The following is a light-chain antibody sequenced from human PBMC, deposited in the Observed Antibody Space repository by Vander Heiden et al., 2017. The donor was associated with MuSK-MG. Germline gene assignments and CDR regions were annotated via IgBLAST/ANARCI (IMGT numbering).Light chain of an antibody. V-gene: IGKV3-20*01. Sequence: EIVLTQSPGTLSLSLGERATLSCRASQSVSNNYLAWYQQKPGQAPRLLIYGASSRATGIPDRFSGSGSGTDFTLTISRLEPEDSAVYYCQQDCFSPITFGQGQRLEIK. CDR1: QSVSNNY. J-gene: IGKJ5*01. CDR2: GAS. CDR3: QQDCFSPIT.